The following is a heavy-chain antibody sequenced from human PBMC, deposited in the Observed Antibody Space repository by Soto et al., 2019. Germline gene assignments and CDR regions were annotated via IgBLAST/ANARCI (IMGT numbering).Heavy chain of an antibody. CDR1: GFTFSYYA. CDR2: ISGSGGST. CDR3: AKATQPNSGSYY. V-gene: IGHV3-23*01. D-gene: IGHD1-26*01. Sequence: EVQLLESGGGLVQPGGSLRLSCAASGFTFSYYAMSWVRQTPGTGLEWVSGISGSGGSTYYADSVKGRFTISRDNSKNTLYLQMNSLRAEDTAVYYCAKATQPNSGSYYWGQGTLVTVSS. J-gene: IGHJ4*02.